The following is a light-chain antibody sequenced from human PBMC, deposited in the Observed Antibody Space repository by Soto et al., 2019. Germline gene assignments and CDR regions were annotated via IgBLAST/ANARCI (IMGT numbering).Light chain of an antibody. V-gene: IGKV1-27*01. CDR2: TAS. CDR3: HSRA. J-gene: IGKJ5*01. Sequence: DIQMTQSPSSLSASIGDTVTITCRASQDISNYLAWYQQTPGKVPKLLIYTASTLQSGVPSRFSGSGSGTDFTLTISSLQPDDFATYFCHSRAFGQGTRLEI. CDR1: QDISNY.